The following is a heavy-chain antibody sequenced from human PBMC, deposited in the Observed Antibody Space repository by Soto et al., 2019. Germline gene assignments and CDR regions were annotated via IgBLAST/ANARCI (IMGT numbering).Heavy chain of an antibody. Sequence: SQTLSLTCAISGDSVSSTSTAWSWIRQSPSRGLEWLGRTYYRSKWYSDYAVSVKSRITINPDTSKDQFSLQLNSVTPEDTAVYYCARGSYYSGWVWGQGTLVTVSS. CDR1: GDSVSSTSTA. D-gene: IGHD6-19*01. V-gene: IGHV6-1*01. CDR2: TYYRSKWYS. CDR3: ARGSYYSGWV. J-gene: IGHJ4*02.